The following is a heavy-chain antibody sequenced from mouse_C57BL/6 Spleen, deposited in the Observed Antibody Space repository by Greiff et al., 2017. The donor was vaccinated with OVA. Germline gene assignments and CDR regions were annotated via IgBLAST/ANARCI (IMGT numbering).Heavy chain of an antibody. J-gene: IGHJ2*01. V-gene: IGHV1-76*01. D-gene: IGHD1-1*01. CDR2: IYPGSGNT. CDR1: GYTFTDYY. CDR3: ARGVYYYGSSYFDY. Sequence: QVQLQQSGAELVRPGASVKLSCKASGYTFTDYYINWVKQRPGQGLEWIARIYPGSGNTYYNEKFKGKATLTAEKSSSTAYMQLSSLTSEDSAVYFCARGVYYYGSSYFDYWGPGTTLTVSS.